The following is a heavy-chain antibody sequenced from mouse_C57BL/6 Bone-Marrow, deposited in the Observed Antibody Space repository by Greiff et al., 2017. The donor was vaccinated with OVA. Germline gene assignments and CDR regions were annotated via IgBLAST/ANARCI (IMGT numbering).Heavy chain of an antibody. Sequence: EVQLQQSGAELVRPGASVKLSCTASGFNIKDDYMHWVKQRPEQGLEWIGWIDPENGDPEYASKFQGKATITADTSSNTAYLQLSSLTSEDTAVYYCTTTFCDYWGQGTTLTVSS. CDR1: GFNIKDDY. CDR3: TTTFCDY. J-gene: IGHJ2*01. V-gene: IGHV14-4*01. CDR2: IDPENGDP.